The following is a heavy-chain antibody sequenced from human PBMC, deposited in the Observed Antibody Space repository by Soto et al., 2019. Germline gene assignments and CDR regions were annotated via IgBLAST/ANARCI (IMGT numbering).Heavy chain of an antibody. CDR1: GVAFCDYA. J-gene: IGHJ3*02. Sequence: HACSLEISSAASGVAFCDYAVDGVRQAPGKGLEGVAVISYDGSYKYYEDSVRGRFTISRDNSQNTLYLQINSLRAEDTAVYYCARDLYFGAGDAFDIWGQGTMVTVSS. CDR3: ARDLYFGAGDAFDI. CDR2: ISYDGSYK. V-gene: IGHV3-30-3*01. D-gene: IGHD3-10*01.